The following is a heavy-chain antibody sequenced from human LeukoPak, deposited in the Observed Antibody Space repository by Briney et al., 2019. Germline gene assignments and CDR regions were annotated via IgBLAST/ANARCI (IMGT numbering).Heavy chain of an antibody. CDR2: IYYSGST. CDR3: ARVLWQSAFDI. CDR1: GGSVSSDSYY. V-gene: IGHV4-61*01. D-gene: IGHD2-21*01. J-gene: IGHJ3*02. Sequence: NPSETLSLTCTVSGGSVSSDSYYWSWIRQPPGKGLEWIGYIYYSGSTNYNPSLKSRVTISVDTSKNQFSLKLSSVTAADTAVYYCARVLWQSAFDIWGQGTMVTVSS.